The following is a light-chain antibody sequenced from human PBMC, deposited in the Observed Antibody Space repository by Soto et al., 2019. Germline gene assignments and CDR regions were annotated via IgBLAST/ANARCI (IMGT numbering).Light chain of an antibody. CDR1: SSNIGSNF. CDR2: RNS. V-gene: IGLV1-47*01. CDR3: AGWDDSLSGYV. Sequence: QSVLTQPPSASGTPGQRVTISCSGRSSNIGSNFVYWYQHLPGTAPKLVIYRNSQRPSGVPDRFSGSKSGTSASLAISGLQSEDEADYYCAGWDDSLSGYVFGPGTKRTVL. J-gene: IGLJ1*01.